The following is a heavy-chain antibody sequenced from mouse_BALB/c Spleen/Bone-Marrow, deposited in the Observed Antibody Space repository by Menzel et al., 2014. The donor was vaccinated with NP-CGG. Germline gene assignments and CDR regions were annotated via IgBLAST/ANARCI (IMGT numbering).Heavy chain of an antibody. Sequence: EVKLMESGGGLVQPGGSLRLSCTTSGFTFTDYYMSWVRQPPGKALEWLAFIRNEAYGYTTEYSASVRGRFTISRDNSQSILYLQMNTQRAEDSATYYCARFPMDYWGQGTSVTVSS. CDR2: IRNEAYGYTT. CDR1: GFTFTDYY. V-gene: IGHV7-3*02. J-gene: IGHJ4*01. CDR3: ARFPMDY.